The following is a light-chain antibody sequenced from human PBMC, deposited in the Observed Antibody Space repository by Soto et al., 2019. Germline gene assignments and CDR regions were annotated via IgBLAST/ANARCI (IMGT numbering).Light chain of an antibody. CDR3: QQRSNWRGM. J-gene: IGKJ1*01. CDR2: DAS. Sequence: EIVLTQSPATLSLSPGERATLSCRASQSVSSYLAWYQQKPGQAPRLLIYDASNRATGIPARFSGSGSGTDFTLAISSLEPEDFAVYYCQQRSNWRGMFGQGTKVEIK. CDR1: QSVSSY. V-gene: IGKV3-11*01.